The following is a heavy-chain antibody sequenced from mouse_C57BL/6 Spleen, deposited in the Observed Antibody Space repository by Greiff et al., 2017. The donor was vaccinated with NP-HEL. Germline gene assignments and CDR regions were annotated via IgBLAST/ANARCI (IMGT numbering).Heavy chain of an antibody. CDR2: FYPGSGSI. CDR1: GYTFTEYT. D-gene: IGHD1-1*01. J-gene: IGHJ2*01. CDR3: ARHEDPYYDGGDYFDY. V-gene: IGHV1-62-2*01. Sequence: VQLQQSGAELVKPGASVKLSCKASGYTFTEYTIHWVKQRSGQGLEWIGWFYPGSGSIKYNEKFKDKATLTADKSSSTVYMELSRLTSEDSAVYVCARHEDPYYDGGDYFDYWGQGTTLTVSS.